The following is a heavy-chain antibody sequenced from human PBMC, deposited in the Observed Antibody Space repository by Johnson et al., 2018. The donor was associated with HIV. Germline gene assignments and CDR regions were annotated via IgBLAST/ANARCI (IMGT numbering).Heavy chain of an antibody. D-gene: IGHD2-8*01. Sequence: QEQLVESGGGVVQPGRSLRLSCAASGFTFSGYGMHWVRQAPGKGLEWVAVISYDGSNKHHADSVKGRFTISRDNAKNSLYLQMNSLRAEDTALYYCARGPTMRYCTNGVCYIGAFDIWGQGTMVTVSS. V-gene: IGHV3-30*03. CDR1: GFTFSGYG. CDR2: ISYDGSNK. CDR3: ARGPTMRYCTNGVCYIGAFDI. J-gene: IGHJ3*02.